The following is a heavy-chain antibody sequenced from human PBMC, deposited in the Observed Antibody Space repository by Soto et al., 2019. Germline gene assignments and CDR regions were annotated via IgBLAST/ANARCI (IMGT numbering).Heavy chain of an antibody. J-gene: IGHJ4*02. D-gene: IGHD1-26*01. CDR1: GFSLSTNGVA. CDR2: IYWDDDK. Sequence: SGPTLVNPAQTLTLTCTFSGFSLSTNGVAVGRIRQPPGKALEWLALIYWDDDKRYSPSLKSRLTITKDTSKKQVVLTVTNMDPLDTATYYCARHYSGSYFAYWGQGTLVTVSS. CDR3: ARHYSGSYFAY. V-gene: IGHV2-5*02.